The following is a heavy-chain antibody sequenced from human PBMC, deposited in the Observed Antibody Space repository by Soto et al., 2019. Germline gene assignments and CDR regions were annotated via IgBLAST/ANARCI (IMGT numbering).Heavy chain of an antibody. CDR1: GFTFRSYG. Sequence: QVQLVESGGGVVQPGRSLRLSCAASGFTFRSYGMHWVRQAPGKGLEWVAVISYDGSNKYYADSVKGRFTISRDNSKNTLYLQMNSLRAEDTAVYYCAKDSRIAAAGHYGMDVWGQGTTVTVSS. D-gene: IGHD6-13*01. CDR2: ISYDGSNK. J-gene: IGHJ6*02. V-gene: IGHV3-30*18. CDR3: AKDSRIAAAGHYGMDV.